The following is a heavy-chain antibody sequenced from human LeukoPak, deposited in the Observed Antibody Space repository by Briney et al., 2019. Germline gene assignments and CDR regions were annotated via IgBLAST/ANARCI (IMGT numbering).Heavy chain of an antibody. CDR2: ISASGGST. D-gene: IGHD2/OR15-2a*01. CDR3: AKYVSAKGPPYALDV. CDR1: EFTFSSYA. Sequence: GGSLRLSCAASEFTFSSYAMQWVRQAPGKGLEWVSGISASGGSTWYADSVKGRFTISRDNSENTLYPQMNSLRAEDTAVYYCAKYVSAKGPPYALDVWGQGTTVTVSS. J-gene: IGHJ6*02. V-gene: IGHV3-23*01.